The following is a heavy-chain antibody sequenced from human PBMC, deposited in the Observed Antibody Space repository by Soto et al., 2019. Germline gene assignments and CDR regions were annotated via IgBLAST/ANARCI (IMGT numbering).Heavy chain of an antibody. CDR1: GYTFTSYG. Sequence: ASVKVSCKASGYTFTSYGISWVRQAPGQGLEWMGWISAYNGNTNYAQKLQGRVTMTTDTSTSTAYMELRSLRSDDTAVYYCARDLSPLHYDSSGYYPFDYWGQGTLVTVSS. CDR3: ARDLSPLHYDSSGYYPFDY. V-gene: IGHV1-18*01. D-gene: IGHD3-22*01. J-gene: IGHJ4*02. CDR2: ISAYNGNT.